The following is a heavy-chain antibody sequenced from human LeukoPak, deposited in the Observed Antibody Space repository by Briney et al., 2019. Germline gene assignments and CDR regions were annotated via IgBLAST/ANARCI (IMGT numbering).Heavy chain of an antibody. V-gene: IGHV3-23*01. CDR2: ISGSGGST. J-gene: IGHJ4*02. CDR1: GFTFSSYG. Sequence: GGSLRLSCAASGFTFSSYGMSWVRQAPGKGLEWVSAISGSGGSTYYADSVKGRFTISRDNSKNTLYLQRNSLRAEDTAVYYCAKELYFDWLLFDYWGQGTLVTVSS. D-gene: IGHD3-9*01. CDR3: AKELYFDWLLFDY.